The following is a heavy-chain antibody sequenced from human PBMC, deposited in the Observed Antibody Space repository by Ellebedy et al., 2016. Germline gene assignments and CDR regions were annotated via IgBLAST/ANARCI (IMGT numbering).Heavy chain of an antibody. D-gene: IGHD3-10*01. J-gene: IGHJ4*02. V-gene: IGHV4-59*08. CDR2: IYYSGST. Sequence: SETLSLTXTVSGGSMSRYYWSWIRQPPGKGLEWIGYIYYSGSTNYNPSLKSRVTISVDTSKNQFSLKLSSVTAADTAVYYCARGDDYYGSGSYYNGAYYFDYWGQGTLVTVSS. CDR1: GGSMSRYY. CDR3: ARGDDYYGSGSYYNGAYYFDY.